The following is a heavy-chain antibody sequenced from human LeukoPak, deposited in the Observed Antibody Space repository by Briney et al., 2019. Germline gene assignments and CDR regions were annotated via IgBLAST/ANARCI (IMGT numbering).Heavy chain of an antibody. V-gene: IGHV4-34*01. CDR1: GGSFSGYY. J-gene: IGHJ6*03. CDR3: ARERITMIVVVTGYYYYTDV. CDR2: INHSGST. Sequence: PSETLSLTCAVYGGSFSGYYWSWIRQPPGKGLEWIGEINHSGSTNYNPSLKSRVTISVDTSKNQFSLKLSSVTAADTAVYYCARERITMIVVVTGYYYYTDVWGKGTTVTVSS. D-gene: IGHD3-22*01.